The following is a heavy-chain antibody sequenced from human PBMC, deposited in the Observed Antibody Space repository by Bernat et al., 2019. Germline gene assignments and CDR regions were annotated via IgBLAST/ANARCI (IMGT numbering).Heavy chain of an antibody. D-gene: IGHD2-2*01. J-gene: IGHJ6*02. CDR2: ISGSGGST. Sequence: EVQLLESGGGLVQPGGSLRLSCAASGFTFSSYAMSWVRQAPGKGLEWVSAISGSGGSTYYADSVKGRFTISRDNSKNTLYLQMNSLRAEDTAVYYCATVGYCSSTSGYSYYYYYGMDVWGQGTTVTVSS. V-gene: IGHV3-23*01. CDR1: GFTFSSYA. CDR3: ATVGYCSSTSGYSYYYYYGMDV.